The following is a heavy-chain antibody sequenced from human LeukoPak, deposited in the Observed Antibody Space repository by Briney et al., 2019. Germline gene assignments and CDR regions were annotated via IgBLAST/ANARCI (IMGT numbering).Heavy chain of an antibody. J-gene: IGHJ4*02. CDR2: IIPILDVT. Sequence: SVKVSCKASGGIFNSYAISWLRQAPGQGFEWMGRIIPILDVTNYAQKFQGRVTITADQSTSTAYMELSSLRSEDTAVYYCARGGGVDILTGFQYWGQGTLVTVSS. D-gene: IGHD3-9*01. CDR3: ARGGGVDILTGFQY. CDR1: GGIFNSYA. V-gene: IGHV1-69*04.